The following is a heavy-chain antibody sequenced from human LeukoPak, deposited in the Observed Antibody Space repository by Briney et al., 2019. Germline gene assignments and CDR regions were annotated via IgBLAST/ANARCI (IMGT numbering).Heavy chain of an antibody. CDR1: GGSISSGGYS. D-gene: IGHD1-1*01. CDR2: IYYSGST. J-gene: IGHJ3*02. CDR3: ARVRRYAGPRRRDAFDI. Sequence: PSETLSLTCAVSGGSISSGGYSWSWIRQPPGKGLEWIGYIYYSGSTYYNPSLKSRVTISVDTSKNQFSLKLSSLTAADTAVYYCARVRRYAGPRRRDAFDIWGQGTVVTVSS. V-gene: IGHV4-30-4*07.